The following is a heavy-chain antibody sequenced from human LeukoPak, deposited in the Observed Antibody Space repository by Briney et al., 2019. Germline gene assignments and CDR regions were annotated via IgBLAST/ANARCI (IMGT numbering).Heavy chain of an antibody. V-gene: IGHV1-8*01. CDR1: GYTFTSYD. CDR2: MNPNSGNT. Sequence: GASVKVSCKASGYTFTSYDINWVRQATGQGLEWMGWMNPNSGNTGYAQKFQGRVTMTRNTSISTAYMELSSLRAEDTAVYYCARARSGRSTSNIAAAGDFDYWGQGTLVTVSS. CDR3: ARARSGRSTSNIAAAGDFDY. J-gene: IGHJ4*02. D-gene: IGHD6-13*01.